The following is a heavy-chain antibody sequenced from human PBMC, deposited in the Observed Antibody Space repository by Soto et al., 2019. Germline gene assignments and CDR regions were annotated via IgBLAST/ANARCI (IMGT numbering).Heavy chain of an antibody. CDR3: ARDIVVVPAARPYKWFDP. Sequence: QVQLQQWGAGLLKPSETLSLTCAVYGGSFSGYYWSWIRQPPGKGLEWIGEINHSGSTNYNPSLKSRVTIAVDTSKNKFSLKLSAVTAADTAVYYCARDIVVVPAARPYKWFDPWGQGTLVTVSS. CDR1: GGSFSGYY. J-gene: IGHJ5*02. V-gene: IGHV4-34*01. CDR2: INHSGST. D-gene: IGHD2-2*01.